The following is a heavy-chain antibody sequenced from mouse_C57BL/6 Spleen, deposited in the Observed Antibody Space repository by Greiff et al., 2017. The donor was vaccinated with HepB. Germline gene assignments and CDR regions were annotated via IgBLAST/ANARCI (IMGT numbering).Heavy chain of an antibody. V-gene: IGHV1-81*01. Sequence: QVQLQESGAELARPGASVKLSCKASGYTFTSYGISWVKQRTGQGLEWIGEIYPRSGNTYYNEKFKGKATLTADKSSSTAYMELRSLTSEDSAVYFCARGVTTVVANPAWFAYWGQGTLVTVSA. D-gene: IGHD1-1*01. J-gene: IGHJ3*01. CDR2: IYPRSGNT. CDR1: GYTFTSYG. CDR3: ARGVTTVVANPAWFAY.